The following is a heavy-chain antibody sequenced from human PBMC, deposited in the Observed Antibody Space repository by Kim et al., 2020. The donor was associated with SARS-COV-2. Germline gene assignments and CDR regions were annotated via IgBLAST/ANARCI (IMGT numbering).Heavy chain of an antibody. Sequence: GGSLRLSCATSAFTFSNYAMSWVRQAPGKGLDWVSSISGGGDSSYYADSVKGRFTVSRDNSKNTLYLQMNSLRAEDTALYYCARGRDNWNDFDYWGQGTLVTVSS. V-gene: IGHV3-23*01. J-gene: IGHJ4*02. CDR3: ARGRDNWNDFDY. CDR1: AFTFSNYA. D-gene: IGHD1-1*01. CDR2: ISGGGDSS.